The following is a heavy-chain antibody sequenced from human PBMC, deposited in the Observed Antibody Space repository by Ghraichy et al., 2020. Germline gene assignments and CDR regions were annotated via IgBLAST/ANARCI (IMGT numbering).Heavy chain of an antibody. Sequence: SVKVSCKASGFTFTSSAMQWVRQARGQRPEWIGWIVVGSGNTNYAQKFQERVTITRDMSTSTAYMELSSLRSEDTAVYYCAADQYYDFWSGYNFDYWGQGTLVTVSS. J-gene: IGHJ4*02. CDR2: IVVGSGNT. CDR3: AADQYYDFWSGYNFDY. D-gene: IGHD3-3*01. V-gene: IGHV1-58*02. CDR1: GFTFTSSA.